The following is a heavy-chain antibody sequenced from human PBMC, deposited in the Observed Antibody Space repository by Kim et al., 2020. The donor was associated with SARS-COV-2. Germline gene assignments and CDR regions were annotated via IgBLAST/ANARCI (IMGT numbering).Heavy chain of an antibody. CDR3: ARLGTKQWLAHGFDY. CDR2: INHSGST. Sequence: SETLSLTCAVYGGSFSGYYWSWIRQPPGKGLEWIGEINHSGSTNYNPSLKSRVTISVDTSKNQFSLKLSSVTAADTAVYYCARLGTKQWLAHGFDYWGQGTLVTVSS. J-gene: IGHJ4*02. V-gene: IGHV4-34*01. D-gene: IGHD6-19*01. CDR1: GGSFSGYY.